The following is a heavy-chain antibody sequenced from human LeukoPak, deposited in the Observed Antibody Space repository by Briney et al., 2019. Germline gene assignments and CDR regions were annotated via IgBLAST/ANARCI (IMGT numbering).Heavy chain of an antibody. D-gene: IGHD3-9*01. V-gene: IGHV4-61*01. Sequence: TTSETLSLTCTVSGGSVSSGSYYWSWIRQPPGKGLEWIGYIYYSGSTNYNPSLKSRVTISVDTSKNQFSLKLSSVTAADTAVYYCARVTSQSWLLFFSHQNYFDYWGQGTLVTVSS. J-gene: IGHJ4*02. CDR3: ARVTSQSWLLFFSHQNYFDY. CDR1: GGSVSSGSYY. CDR2: IYYSGST.